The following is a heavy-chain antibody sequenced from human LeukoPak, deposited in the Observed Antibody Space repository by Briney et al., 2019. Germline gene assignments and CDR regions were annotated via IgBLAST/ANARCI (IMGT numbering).Heavy chain of an antibody. CDR1: GGSISSGDYS. J-gene: IGHJ6*02. CDR3: ARGGGGSASHYYYGLDV. CDR2: IYHTGST. D-gene: IGHD3-16*01. V-gene: IGHV4-30-2*01. Sequence: SETLSLTRAVSGGSISSGDYSWSWIRQPPGKGLEWIGYIYHTGSTYYNPSLKSRVTISVDRSKSQFSLKLSSVTAADTAVYYCARGGGGSASHYYYGLDVWGQGTTVTVSS.